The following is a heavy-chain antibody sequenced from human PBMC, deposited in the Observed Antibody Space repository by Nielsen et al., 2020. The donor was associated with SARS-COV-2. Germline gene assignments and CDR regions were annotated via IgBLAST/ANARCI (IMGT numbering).Heavy chain of an antibody. V-gene: IGHV4-34*01. D-gene: IGHD3-16*01. CDR2: INHSGST. Sequence: SETLSLTCTVSGGSISSYYWSWIRQPPGKGLEWIGEINHSGSTNYNPSLKSRVTISVDTSKNQFSLKLSSVTAADTAVYYCARAYGGDGYYYGMDVWGQGTTVTVSS. CDR1: GGSISSYY. CDR3: ARAYGGDGYYYGMDV. J-gene: IGHJ6*02.